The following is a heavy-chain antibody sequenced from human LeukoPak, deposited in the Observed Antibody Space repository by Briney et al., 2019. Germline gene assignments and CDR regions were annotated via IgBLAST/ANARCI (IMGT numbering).Heavy chain of an antibody. Sequence: SETLSLTCTVSGGSISSYYWSWIRQPPGKGLEWIGYIYYSGSTNYNPSLKSRVTISVDTSKNQFSLKLSSVTAADTAAYYCARGVGVTDTTMAPDPGMDVWGQGTTVTVSS. CDR3: ARGVGVTDTTMAPDPGMDV. CDR2: IYYSGST. CDR1: GGSISSYY. V-gene: IGHV4-59*12. D-gene: IGHD5-18*01. J-gene: IGHJ6*02.